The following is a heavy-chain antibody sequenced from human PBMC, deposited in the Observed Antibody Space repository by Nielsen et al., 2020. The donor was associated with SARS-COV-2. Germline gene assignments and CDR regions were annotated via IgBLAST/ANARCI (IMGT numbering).Heavy chain of an antibody. D-gene: IGHD6-13*01. CDR1: GYTFTSYD. Sequence: VSVKVSCKASGYTFTSYDFSWVRQAPGQGLEWMGWISTSNGNTDYAQNLQGRVTMTTDTSTTTAYMELRSLTSDDTAIYYCARSVQLGGYYQHYYMDVWGKGTTVTVSS. CDR2: ISTSNGNT. J-gene: IGHJ6*03. CDR3: ARSVQLGGYYQHYYMDV. V-gene: IGHV1-18*04.